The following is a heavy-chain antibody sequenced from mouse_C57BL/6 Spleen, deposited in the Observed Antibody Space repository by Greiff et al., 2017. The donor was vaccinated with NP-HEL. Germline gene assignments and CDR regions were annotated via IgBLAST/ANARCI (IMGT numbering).Heavy chain of an antibody. J-gene: IGHJ4*01. D-gene: IGHD1-1*01. CDR1: GYTFTSYW. V-gene: IGHV1-72*01. CDR3: ATEGSGVVATDDLDC. Sequence: QVQLQQPGAELVKPGASVKLSCKASGYTFTSYWMHWVKQRPGRGLEWIGRIDPNSGGTKYNEKFKSKATLTVDKSSSTAYMQLSSLTSEDSAVYYCATEGSGVVATDDLDCWGQGTSVTVSS. CDR2: IDPNSGGT.